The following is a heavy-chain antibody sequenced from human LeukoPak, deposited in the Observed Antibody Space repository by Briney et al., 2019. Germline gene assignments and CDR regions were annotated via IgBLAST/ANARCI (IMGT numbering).Heavy chain of an antibody. CDR2: ISSSGSTI. V-gene: IGHV3-48*03. CDR1: GFTFSSYE. D-gene: IGHD3-10*01. CDR3: AREGSGAYYMDV. Sequence: PGGSLRLSCAASGFTFSSYEMNWVRQAPGKGLEWVSYISSSGSTIYYADSVRGRFTISRDNAKNSLYLQMKSLRAEDTAVYYCAREGSGAYYMDVWGKGTTVTVSS. J-gene: IGHJ6*03.